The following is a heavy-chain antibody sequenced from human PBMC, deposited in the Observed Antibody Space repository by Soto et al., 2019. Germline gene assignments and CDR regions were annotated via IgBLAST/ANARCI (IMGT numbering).Heavy chain of an antibody. CDR2: ISAYNGNT. D-gene: IGHD3-22*01. CDR3: AREAGYYDSSGYPRAFYYYYGMDV. Sequence: QVQLVQSGAEVKKPGASVKVSCKASGYTFTSYGISWVRQAPGQGLEWMGWISAYNGNTNYAQKLQGRVTMTTDTSTRSGYRELRSVRSDDTAVYYCAREAGYYDSSGYPRAFYYYYGMDVWGQGTTVTVSS. CDR1: GYTFTSYG. V-gene: IGHV1-18*04. J-gene: IGHJ6*02.